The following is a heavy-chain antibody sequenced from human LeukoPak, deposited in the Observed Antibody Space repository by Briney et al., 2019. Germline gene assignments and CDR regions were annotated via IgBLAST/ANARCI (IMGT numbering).Heavy chain of an antibody. Sequence: PSETLSLTCTVSGGSASSRSYYWSWIRQPPGKGLEWIGYIYYSGSTNHNPSLKSRVTLSADTSKNQFSLKLTSVTAADMAVYYCAGGTEAGLAYWGQGTLVTVSS. J-gene: IGHJ4*02. D-gene: IGHD6-19*01. CDR3: AGGTEAGLAY. CDR2: IYYSGST. CDR1: GGSASSRSYY. V-gene: IGHV4-61*01.